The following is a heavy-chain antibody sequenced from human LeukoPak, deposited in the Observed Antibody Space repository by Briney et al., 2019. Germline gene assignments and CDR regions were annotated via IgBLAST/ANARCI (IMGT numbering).Heavy chain of an antibody. CDR3: ARGPRTFYDPLDI. J-gene: IGHJ3*02. CDR2: ISASTGDT. D-gene: IGHD2/OR15-2a*01. CDR1: GGTFSSYA. V-gene: IGHV1-18*01. Sequence: GASVKVSCKASGGTFSSYAINWVRQAPGKGLEWMGRISASTGDTRYAQKFQGRVTMTTDTSTSTAYMELRSLRSHDTAVYFCARGPRTFYDPLDIWGQGTLVTVSS.